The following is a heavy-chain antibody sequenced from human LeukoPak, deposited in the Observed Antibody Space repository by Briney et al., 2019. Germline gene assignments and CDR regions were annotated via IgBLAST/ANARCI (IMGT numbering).Heavy chain of an antibody. J-gene: IGHJ6*02. Sequence: PGGSLRLSCAASGFSVSRNHLSWVRQAPGKGLEWVSVIYGGATTDYADSVKGRFTISTDSSKNTLYLQMNSLRDEDTSVYYCARGGRTDSGSYPYGMDVWGQGATVTVSS. V-gene: IGHV3-66*01. CDR1: GFSVSRNH. D-gene: IGHD3-10*01. CDR3: ARGGRTDSGSYPYGMDV. CDR2: IYGGATT.